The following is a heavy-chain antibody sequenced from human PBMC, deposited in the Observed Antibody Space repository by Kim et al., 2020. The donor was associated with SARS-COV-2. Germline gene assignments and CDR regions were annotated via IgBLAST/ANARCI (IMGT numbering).Heavy chain of an antibody. D-gene: IGHD6-13*01. V-gene: IGHV4-4*09. Sequence: NPSLKSRVTISVDTSKNQFSLKLSSVTAADTAVYYCARTGIAAAGDFDYWGQGTLVTVSS. CDR3: ARTGIAAAGDFDY. J-gene: IGHJ4*02.